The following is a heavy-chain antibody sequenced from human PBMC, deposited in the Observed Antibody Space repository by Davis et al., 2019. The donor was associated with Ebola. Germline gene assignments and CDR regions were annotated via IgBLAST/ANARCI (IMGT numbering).Heavy chain of an antibody. Sequence: PGGSLRLSCAASGFTFSSYAMSWVRQAPGKGLEWISFIGGSGYPMTYADSVKGRFTISRDNSKSTLYLQMNNLRVNDTAVYYCATPGGDYGDSDYWGQGILVTVSS. D-gene: IGHD4-17*01. CDR2: IGGSGYPM. CDR1: GFTFSSYA. CDR3: ATPGGDYGDSDY. V-gene: IGHV3-23*01. J-gene: IGHJ4*02.